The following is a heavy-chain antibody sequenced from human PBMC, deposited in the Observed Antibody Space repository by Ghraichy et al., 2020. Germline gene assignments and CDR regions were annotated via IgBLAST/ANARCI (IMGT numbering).Heavy chain of an antibody. J-gene: IGHJ5*02. Sequence: SETLSLTCTVSGGSISSYYWSWIRQPPGKGLEWIGYIYYSGSTNYNPSLKSRVTISVDTSKNQFSLKLSSVTAADTAVYYCARAVAARRGWFDPWGQGTLVTVSS. CDR2: IYYSGST. CDR1: GGSISSYY. V-gene: IGHV4-59*01. CDR3: ARAVAARRGWFDP. D-gene: IGHD6-6*01.